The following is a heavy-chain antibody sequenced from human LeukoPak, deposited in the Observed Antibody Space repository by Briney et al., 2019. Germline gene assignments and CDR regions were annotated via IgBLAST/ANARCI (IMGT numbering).Heavy chain of an antibody. CDR2: ISNNGGYT. Sequence: GGSLRLSGAASGFTFSSSAMSWVRQAPGKGLEWVSAISNNGGYTYYADSVQGRFTISRDNSKSTLCLQMNSLRAEDTAVYYCAKQLGYCSDGSCYFPYWGQGTLVTVSS. CDR1: GFTFSSSA. CDR3: AKQLGYCSDGSCYFPY. D-gene: IGHD2-15*01. J-gene: IGHJ4*02. V-gene: IGHV3-23*01.